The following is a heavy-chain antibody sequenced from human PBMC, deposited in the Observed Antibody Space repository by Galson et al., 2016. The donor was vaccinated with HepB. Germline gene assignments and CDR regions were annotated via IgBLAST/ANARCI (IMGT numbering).Heavy chain of an antibody. V-gene: IGHV3-30*18. D-gene: IGHD6-19*01. J-gene: IGHJ6*02. Sequence: SLRLSCAASGFIFRKFGMHWVRQSPGRGLEWVAVVSSEGSEVHYTDSVKGRFSISRDNSKNTLFLQMSSLSSEDTAVYFCAKTRVAGAVGGTLQWLESAYHYGMDVWGQGTTVTVSS. CDR2: VSSEGSEV. CDR1: GFIFRKFG. CDR3: AKTRVAGAVGGTLQWLESAYHYGMDV.